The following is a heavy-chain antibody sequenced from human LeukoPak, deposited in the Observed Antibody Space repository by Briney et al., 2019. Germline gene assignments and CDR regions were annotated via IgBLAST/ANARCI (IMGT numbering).Heavy chain of an antibody. V-gene: IGHV4-39*01. D-gene: IGHD3-22*01. CDR1: GGSISSPSYY. CDR2: IYYSGST. Sequence: SETLSLTCTVSGGSISSPSYYWGWIRQPPGKGLEWIGSIYYSGSTYYNPSLRSRVTISVDKSKNQFSLKLSSVTAADTAVYYCARHSYYYHSSDFYYFFDYWGQGTLVTVSS. CDR3: ARHSYYYHSSDFYYFFDY. J-gene: IGHJ4*02.